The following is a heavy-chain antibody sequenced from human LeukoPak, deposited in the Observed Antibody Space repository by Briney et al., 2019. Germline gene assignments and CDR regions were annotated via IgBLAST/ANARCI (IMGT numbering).Heavy chain of an antibody. Sequence: GESLKISCKGSGYSFTTYWISWVRQMPGKGLEWMGRIDPSDSCTNYSPSFQGHVTISVDKSISTAYLQWSSLKASDTAIYYCARDRRLPPDCWGQGTLVTVSS. CDR1: GYSFTTYW. CDR3: ARDRRLPPDC. J-gene: IGHJ4*02. CDR2: IDPSDSCT. V-gene: IGHV5-10-1*01.